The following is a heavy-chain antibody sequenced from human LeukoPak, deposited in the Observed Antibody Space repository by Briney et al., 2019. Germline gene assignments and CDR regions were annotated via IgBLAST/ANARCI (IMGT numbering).Heavy chain of an antibody. J-gene: IGHJ1*01. CDR3: AKDRGSRYYDSSGYSEYFQH. D-gene: IGHD3-22*01. Sequence: GGSLRLSCAASGFTFRSYAMSWVRQAPGKGLEWVSAISGSGGSTYYADSVKGRFTISRDNSKNTLYLQMNSLRAEDTAVYYCAKDRGSRYYDSSGYSEYFQHWGQGTLVTVSS. V-gene: IGHV3-23*01. CDR2: ISGSGGST. CDR1: GFTFRSYA.